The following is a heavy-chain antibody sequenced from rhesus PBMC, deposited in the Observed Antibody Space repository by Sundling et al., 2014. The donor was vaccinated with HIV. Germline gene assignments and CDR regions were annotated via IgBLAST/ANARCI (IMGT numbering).Heavy chain of an antibody. D-gene: IGHD3-16*01. V-gene: IGHV4S10*01. CDR1: GASISDNYR. Sequence: QVQLQESGPGVVKPSETLSLTCDVSGASISDNYRWSWIRQTPGKGLEWIGYIYGSTTSSYHNPSLKSRVTISKDTSKNQFSLKLRSVTAADTAVYYCASNEYYSGSFYHSDQWGQGVLVTVSS. CDR2: IYGSTTSS. J-gene: IGHJ4*01. CDR3: ASNEYYSGSFYHSDQ.